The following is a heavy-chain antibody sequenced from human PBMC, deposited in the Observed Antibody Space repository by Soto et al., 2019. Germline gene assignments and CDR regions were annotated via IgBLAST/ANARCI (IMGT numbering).Heavy chain of an antibody. CDR3: ARIDPGMDQWLAIDF. J-gene: IGHJ4*02. D-gene: IGHD6-19*01. V-gene: IGHV3-11*06. Sequence: GGSLRLSCAASGFTFTDYFYMNWIRQAPGKGLEWVSYITGSGYTNYADSVKGRFTISRDNAKKLIYLQMNSLRFEDTAVYYCARIDPGMDQWLAIDFWGQGTLVTVSS. CDR1: GFTFTDYF. CDR2: ITGSGYT.